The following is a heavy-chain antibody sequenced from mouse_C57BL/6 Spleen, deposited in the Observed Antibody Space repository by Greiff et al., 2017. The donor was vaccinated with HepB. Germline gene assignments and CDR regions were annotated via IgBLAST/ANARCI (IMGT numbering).Heavy chain of an antibody. J-gene: IGHJ1*03. CDR1: GYSFTGYY. V-gene: IGHV1-31*01. CDR3: ARSRSYVNYEDWYFDV. Sequence: VQLQQSGPELVKPGASVKISCKASGYSFTGYYMHWVKQSHGNILDWIGYIYPYNGVSSYNQKFKGKATLTVDKSSSTAYMELRSLTSEDSAVYYCARSRSYVNYEDWYFDVWGTGTTVTVSS. CDR2: IYPYNGVS. D-gene: IGHD2-1*01.